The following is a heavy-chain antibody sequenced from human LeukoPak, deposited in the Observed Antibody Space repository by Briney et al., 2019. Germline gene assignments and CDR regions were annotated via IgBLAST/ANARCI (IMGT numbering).Heavy chain of an antibody. CDR1: GYTFTSYA. CDR2: INAGNGNT. Sequence: ASVKVSCKASGYTFTSYAMHWVRQAPGQRLEWMGWINAGNGNTKYSQKFQGRVTITRDTSASTAYMELSSLRSEDTAVYYCARGSGWPPSFDYWGQGTLVTVSS. CDR3: ARGSGWPPSFDY. J-gene: IGHJ4*02. D-gene: IGHD6-19*01. V-gene: IGHV1-3*01.